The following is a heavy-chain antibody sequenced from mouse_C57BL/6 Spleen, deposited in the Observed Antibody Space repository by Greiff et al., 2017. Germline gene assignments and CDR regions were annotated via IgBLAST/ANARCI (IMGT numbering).Heavy chain of an antibody. J-gene: IGHJ2*01. Sequence: QVQLQQPGAELVMPGASVKLSCKASGYTFTSYWMHWVKQRPGQGLEWIGEIDPSDSYTNYNQKFKGKSTLTVDKSSSTAYMQRSSLTSEDSAVYYSATMVTTGYLDYWGQGTTLTVSS. CDR3: ATMVTTGYLDY. V-gene: IGHV1-69*01. D-gene: IGHD2-2*01. CDR1: GYTFTSYW. CDR2: IDPSDSYT.